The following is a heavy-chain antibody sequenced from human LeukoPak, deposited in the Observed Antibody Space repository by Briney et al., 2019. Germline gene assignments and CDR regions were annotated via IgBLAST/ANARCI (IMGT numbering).Heavy chain of an antibody. CDR1: GGSISSRSYY. Sequence: SETLSLTCTVSGGSISSRSYYWGWVRQPPGKGLEWTGSIHYSGSTYYDASFKSRVTMSVDTSKNQFSLKLSSVTAADTAVYYCARHYRGALAGTMGAFDIWGQGTMVTVSS. D-gene: IGHD6-19*01. J-gene: IGHJ3*02. CDR3: ARHYRGALAGTMGAFDI. CDR2: IHYSGST. V-gene: IGHV4-39*01.